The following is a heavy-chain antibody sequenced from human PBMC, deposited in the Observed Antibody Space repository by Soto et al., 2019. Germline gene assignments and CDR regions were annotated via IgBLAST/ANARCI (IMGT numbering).Heavy chain of an antibody. V-gene: IGHV3-48*02. CDR3: ARDGAISGCFDY. D-gene: IGHD6-19*01. CDR2: ISTTSSTI. CDR1: GFTLSSFS. J-gene: IGHJ4*02. Sequence: EVQLVESGGGLVQPGGSLRLSCVASGFTLSSFSMNWVRQSPGKGLEWVSYISTTSSTIHYADSVKGRFTISRDNAKNSLYLQMISLRDEDTAVYYCARDGAISGCFDYWGQGTLVTVSS.